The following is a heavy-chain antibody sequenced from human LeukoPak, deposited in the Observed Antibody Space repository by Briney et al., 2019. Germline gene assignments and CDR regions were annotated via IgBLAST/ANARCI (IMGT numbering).Heavy chain of an antibody. CDR1: GFTFGDYY. CDR2: ISSRSGSSI. D-gene: IGHD6-13*01. V-gene: IGHV3-11*04. J-gene: IGHJ4*02. Sequence: PGGSLRLSCAASGFTFGDYYMTWIRQAPGKGLEWVSYISSRSGSSIYYGDSVKGRFTVSRDNAKNSLYLQLNSLRGEDTAVYYCARDCDSSSCSDYWGQGTLVTVSS. CDR3: ARDCDSSSCSDY.